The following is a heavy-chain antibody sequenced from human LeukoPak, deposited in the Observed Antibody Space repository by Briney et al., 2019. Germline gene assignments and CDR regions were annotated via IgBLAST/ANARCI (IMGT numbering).Heavy chain of an antibody. Sequence: SETLSLTCTVSGYSISSGYYWGWIRQPPGKGLEWIGYIYHSGSTYYNPSLKSRVTISVDRSKNQFSLKLSSVTAADTAVYYCAREIYCSSTSCSGAFDIWGQGTMVTVSS. CDR1: GYSISSGYY. V-gene: IGHV4-38-2*02. J-gene: IGHJ3*02. D-gene: IGHD2-2*01. CDR3: AREIYCSSTSCSGAFDI. CDR2: IYHSGST.